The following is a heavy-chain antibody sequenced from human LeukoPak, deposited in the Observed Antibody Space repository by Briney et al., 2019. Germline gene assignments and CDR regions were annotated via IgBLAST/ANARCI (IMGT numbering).Heavy chain of an antibody. J-gene: IGHJ6*03. CDR2: IKHSGRT. CDR1: GGSFSGYY. V-gene: IGHV4-34*01. D-gene: IGHD4-11*01. CDR3: ARGMRRDYRTSRYYYMDV. Sequence: NPSETLSLTCALYGGSFSGYYWSWIRQPPGKGLEWIGEIKHSGRTNNHPSLKTRVTISVDTSKNQFSLKLSSVTVADTAVYYCARGMRRDYRTSRYYYMDVWGKGTTVTVSS.